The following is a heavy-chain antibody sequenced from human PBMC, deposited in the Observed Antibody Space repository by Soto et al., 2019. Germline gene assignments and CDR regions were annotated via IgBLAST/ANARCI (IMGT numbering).Heavy chain of an antibody. V-gene: IGHV3-21*06. CDR2: ISGGGSYI. CDR3: ARDSDCHSTSCFFPPHV. D-gene: IGHD2-2*01. Sequence: LRLSCSASGFTFSDENMSWVRQVPGKGLEWVSGISGGGSYIFYADSVQGRFSISRDNPKNSLFLEMNSLRVEDTAVYYCARDSDCHSTSCFFPPHVWGQGTRVTVSS. J-gene: IGHJ6*02. CDR1: GFTFSDEN.